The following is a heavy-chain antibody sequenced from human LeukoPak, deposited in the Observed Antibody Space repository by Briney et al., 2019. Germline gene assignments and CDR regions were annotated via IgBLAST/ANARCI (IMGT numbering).Heavy chain of an antibody. Sequence: TETLSLTCTVSGGSMTHYFWNWIRQPPGKGLEWIGYTHTSGSPDYSRSLKSRVTISLDTSKNQFSLMLSSVTAADTAVYFCARATQRYCSGTTCFPYWFDTWGQGTLAAVSS. V-gene: IGHV4-4*09. CDR2: THTSGSP. CDR3: ARATQRYCSGTTCFPYWFDT. D-gene: IGHD2-2*01. J-gene: IGHJ5*02. CDR1: GGSMTHYF.